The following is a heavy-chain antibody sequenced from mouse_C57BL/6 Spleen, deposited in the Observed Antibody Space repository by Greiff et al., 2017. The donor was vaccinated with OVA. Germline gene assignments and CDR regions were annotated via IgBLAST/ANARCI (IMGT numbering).Heavy chain of an antibody. J-gene: IGHJ3*01. V-gene: IGHV1-52*01. D-gene: IGHD2-3*01. Sequence: QVHVKQPGAELVRPGSSVKLSCKASGYTFTSYWMHWVKQRPIQGLEWIGNIDPSDSETHYNQKFKDKATLTVDKSSSTAYMQLSSLTSEDSAVYYCARDDGYPSWFAYWGQGTLVTVSA. CDR2: IDPSDSET. CDR1: GYTFTSYW. CDR3: ARDDGYPSWFAY.